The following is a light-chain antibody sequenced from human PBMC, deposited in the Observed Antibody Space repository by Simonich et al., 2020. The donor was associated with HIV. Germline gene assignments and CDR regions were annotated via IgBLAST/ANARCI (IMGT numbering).Light chain of an antibody. Sequence: EIVMTQSPATLSVSPGERATPSCRASQSGSSNLAWYQQKPGQAPRLLIYGASTMATGIPARFSGSGSGTEFTLTISSLQSEDFAVYYCQQYNTWPPAYTFGQGTKLEIK. CDR2: GAS. V-gene: IGKV3-15*01. CDR3: QQYNTWPPAYT. J-gene: IGKJ2*01. CDR1: QSGSSN.